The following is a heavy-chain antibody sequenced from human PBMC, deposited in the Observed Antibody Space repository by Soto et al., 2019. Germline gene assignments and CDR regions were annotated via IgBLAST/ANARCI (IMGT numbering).Heavy chain of an antibody. Sequence: QVQLQESGPGLVKPSQTLSLTCTVSGGSISSGDYYWSWIRQPPGKGLEWIGYIYYSGSTYYNPSRKSXXTXQVXASSALSSLTLSSVTAADTAVYSCPAADGAGGMDVWGQGTTVTVSS. D-gene: IGHD3-10*01. CDR2: IYYSGST. CDR1: GGSISSGDYY. J-gene: IGHJ6*02. V-gene: IGHV4-30-4*01. CDR3: PAADGAGGMDV.